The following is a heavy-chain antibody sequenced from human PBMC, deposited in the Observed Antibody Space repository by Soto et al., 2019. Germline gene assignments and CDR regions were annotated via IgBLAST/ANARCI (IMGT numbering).Heavy chain of an antibody. Sequence: EVRLLESGGGLVQPGGSLRLSCAASGFTFSAYAMSWVRQAPGKGLEWVSGISGSGDSTHYADSVKGRFTVSRDNSKSMLYLQTNSLRAEDTAIYYCAKALYGGFTNWGQGTLVTVSS. CDR2: ISGSGDST. CDR1: GFTFSAYA. D-gene: IGHD3-10*01. J-gene: IGHJ4*02. CDR3: AKALYGGFTN. V-gene: IGHV3-23*01.